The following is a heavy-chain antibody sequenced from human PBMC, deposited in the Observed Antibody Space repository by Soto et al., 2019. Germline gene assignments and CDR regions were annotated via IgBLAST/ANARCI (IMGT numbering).Heavy chain of an antibody. J-gene: IGHJ5*02. CDR3: ARVDPAGRGIAAAGFDP. V-gene: IGHV3-74*01. CDR1: GFTFSSYW. CDR2: INSDGSST. Sequence: HPGGSLRLSCAASGFTFSSYWMHWVRQAPGKGLVWVSRINSDGSSTSYADSVKGRFTISRDNAKNTLYLQMNSLRAEDTAVYYCARVDPAGRGIAAAGFDPWGQGTLVTVSS. D-gene: IGHD6-13*01.